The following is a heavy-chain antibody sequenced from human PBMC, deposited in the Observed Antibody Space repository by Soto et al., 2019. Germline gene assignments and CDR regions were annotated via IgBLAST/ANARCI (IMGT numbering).Heavy chain of an antibody. CDR1: GYTLTELS. CDR3: ATGHGSGSYYLTYFDY. Sequence: ASVKVSCKVSGYTLTELSMHWVRQAPGKGLEWMGGFDPEDGETIYAQKFQGRVTMTEDTSTDTAYMELSSLRSEDTAVYYCATGHGSGSYYLTYFDYWGQGTLVTVSS. CDR2: FDPEDGET. J-gene: IGHJ4*02. V-gene: IGHV1-24*01. D-gene: IGHD3-10*01.